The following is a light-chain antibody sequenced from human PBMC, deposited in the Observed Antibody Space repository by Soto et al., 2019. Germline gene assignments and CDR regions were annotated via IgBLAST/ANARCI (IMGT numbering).Light chain of an antibody. Sequence: IQMTQAPSSLSATTGDRVTITCRASQGISSYLAWYQQKPGKAPKLLIYAASTLQSGVPSRFSGSGSGTDFTLTISCLQSEDFATYYCQQYYSYPLTFGGGTKVDIK. CDR3: QQYYSYPLT. CDR2: AAS. V-gene: IGKV1-8*01. J-gene: IGKJ4*01. CDR1: QGISSY.